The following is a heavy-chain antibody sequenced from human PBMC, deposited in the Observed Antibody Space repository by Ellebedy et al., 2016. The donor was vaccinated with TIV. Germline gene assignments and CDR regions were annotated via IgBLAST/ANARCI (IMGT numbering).Heavy chain of an antibody. V-gene: IGHV3-30-3*01. Sequence: PGGSLRLSCAASGFTFSSYAMHRVRQAPGKGLEWVAVISYDGSNKYYADSVKGRFTISRDNSKNTLYLQMNSLRAEDTAVYYCARDPYNGNYVGWFDPWGQGTLVTVSS. CDR1: GFTFSSYA. J-gene: IGHJ5*02. CDR3: ARDPYNGNYVGWFDP. CDR2: ISYDGSNK. D-gene: IGHD1-7*01.